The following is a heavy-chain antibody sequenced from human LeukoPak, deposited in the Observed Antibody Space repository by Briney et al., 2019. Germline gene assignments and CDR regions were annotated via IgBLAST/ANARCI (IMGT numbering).Heavy chain of an antibody. J-gene: IGHJ5*02. CDR1: GFTLSSYA. CDR3: AKDRNYDFWSGYENWFDP. D-gene: IGHD3-3*01. Sequence: PGGSLRLSCAASGFTLSSYAMSWVRQAPGKGLEWVSAISGSGGSTYYADSVKGRFTISRDNSKNTLYLQMNSLRAEDTAVYYCAKDRNYDFWSGYENWFDPWGQGTLVTVSS. V-gene: IGHV3-23*01. CDR2: ISGSGGST.